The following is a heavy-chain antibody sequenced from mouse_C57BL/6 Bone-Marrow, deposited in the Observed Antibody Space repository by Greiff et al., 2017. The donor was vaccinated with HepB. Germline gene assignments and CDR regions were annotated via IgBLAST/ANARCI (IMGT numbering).Heavy chain of an antibody. Sequence: VQLQQPGAELVMPGASVKLSCKASGYTFTSYWMHWVKQRPGQGLEWIGEIDPSDSYTNYNQKFKGKSTLTVDKSSSTAYMQLSSLTSEDSAVYYGAREGGVVAHFDYWGQGTTLTVSS. J-gene: IGHJ2*01. CDR2: IDPSDSYT. CDR3: AREGGVVAHFDY. D-gene: IGHD1-1*01. CDR1: GYTFTSYW. V-gene: IGHV1-69*01.